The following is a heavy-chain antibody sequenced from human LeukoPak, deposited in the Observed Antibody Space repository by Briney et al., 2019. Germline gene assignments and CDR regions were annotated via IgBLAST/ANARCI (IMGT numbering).Heavy chain of an antibody. J-gene: IGHJ4*02. Sequence: GGSLRLSCAASGLTFRNFALSWVRQAPGKGLEWLAVTSGDEDSTHYADSVRGRFVISTDSSKNSLLLQMNSLRADDTAVYYCTIDLMTGFSSGWHFGYWGQGTLVTVSS. D-gene: IGHD6-19*01. CDR3: TIDLMTGFSSGWHFGY. V-gene: IGHV3-23*01. CDR1: GLTFRNFA. CDR2: TSGDEDST.